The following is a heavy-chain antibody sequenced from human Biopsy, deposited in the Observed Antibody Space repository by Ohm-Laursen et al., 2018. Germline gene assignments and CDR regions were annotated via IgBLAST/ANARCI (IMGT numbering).Heavy chain of an antibody. CDR2: ISGSSTYI. CDR1: GVTLSGYK. V-gene: IGHV3-21*01. D-gene: IGHD6-13*01. Sequence: SLRLSCAASGVTLSGYKMNWVRQAPGKGLEWVSSISGSSTYIYYADSVKGRFTISRDNAKNSLYLQMNSLRAEDTAVYYCVRGSEFEGSNWPVDYWGQGTLVTVSS. CDR3: VRGSEFEGSNWPVDY. J-gene: IGHJ4*02.